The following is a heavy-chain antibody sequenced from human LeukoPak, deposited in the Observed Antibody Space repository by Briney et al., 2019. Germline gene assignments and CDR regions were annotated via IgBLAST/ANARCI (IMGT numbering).Heavy chain of an antibody. CDR2: IYASGST. J-gene: IGHJ4*02. Sequence: SETLSLTCTVSGASITSYYWSWIRQPAGKGLEWIGRIYASGSTTYNPSLKSRVTMAVDTSKTQFSLKLSSVTAADTAVYYCARRGARYYDILTGPSRGYFDYWGQGTLVTVSS. D-gene: IGHD3-9*01. V-gene: IGHV4-4*07. CDR1: GASITSYY. CDR3: ARRGARYYDILTGPSRGYFDY.